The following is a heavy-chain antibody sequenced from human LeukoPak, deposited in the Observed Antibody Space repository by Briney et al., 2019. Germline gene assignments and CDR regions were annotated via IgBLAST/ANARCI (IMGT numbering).Heavy chain of an antibody. J-gene: IGHJ4*02. CDR2: IYSDGNT. CDR1: GFTVSTNY. D-gene: IGHD2-15*01. CDR3: ARDTPTLGTRYFEY. V-gene: IGHV3-66*01. Sequence: GGSLRLSCAASGFTVSTNYMIWVRQAPGKGLEWVSVIYSDGNTYYADSVKGRFTISRDNSKNTLYLDMNSLRAEDTAVYYCARDTPTLGTRYFEYWGQGILVTVSS.